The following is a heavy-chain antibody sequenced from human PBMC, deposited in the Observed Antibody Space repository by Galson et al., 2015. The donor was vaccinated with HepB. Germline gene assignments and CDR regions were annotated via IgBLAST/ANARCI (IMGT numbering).Heavy chain of an antibody. CDR3: ARDSAYSMIVVVPYWYFDL. V-gene: IGHV4-39*07. J-gene: IGHJ2*01. D-gene: IGHD3-22*01. CDR2: MHYSGST. Sequence: SETLSLTCTVSGGSINSSNYYWVWIRQSPGKGLEWIGSMHYSGSTYQTPSLKSRVTISIDTSKNQFSLKLSSVTAADTAVYYCARDSAYSMIVVVPYWYFDLWGRGTLVTVSS. CDR1: GGSINSSNYY.